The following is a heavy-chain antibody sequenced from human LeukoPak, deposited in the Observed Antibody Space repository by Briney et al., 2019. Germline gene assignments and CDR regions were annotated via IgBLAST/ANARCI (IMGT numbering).Heavy chain of an antibody. D-gene: IGHD3-22*01. V-gene: IGHV5-51*01. J-gene: IGHJ3*01. Sequence: GESLKISCKGSGYRFSAYWIAWVRQMPGKGLEWMGIIYPDDSDTRYSPAFQGQVTISADKSVSTAYLQWSSLKASDTAMYFCARPNITSYYDSRGYDAFDVWGQGTIVTVSS. CDR2: IYPDDSDT. CDR3: ARPNITSYYDSRGYDAFDV. CDR1: GYRFSAYW.